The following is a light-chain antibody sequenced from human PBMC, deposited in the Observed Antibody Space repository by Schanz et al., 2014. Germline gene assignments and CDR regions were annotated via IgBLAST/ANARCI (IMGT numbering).Light chain of an antibody. J-gene: IGLJ3*02. V-gene: IGLV2-8*01. Sequence: QSALTQPPSVSGSPGQSVTISCTGTSSDVGSYDYVSWYQQHPGTVPKPMIYNVNTQPSGVPDRFSGSKSGNTASLTVSGLQAEDEADYYCSSYAGSNNQGVFGGGTKLTVL. CDR1: SSDVGSYDY. CDR2: NVN. CDR3: SSYAGSNNQGV.